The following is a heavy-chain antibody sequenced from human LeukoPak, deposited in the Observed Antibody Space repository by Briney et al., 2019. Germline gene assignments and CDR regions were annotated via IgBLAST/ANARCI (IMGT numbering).Heavy chain of an antibody. J-gene: IGHJ5*02. CDR2: IYYSGNT. V-gene: IGHV4-39*01. D-gene: IGHD3-10*01. CDR1: GVSISSSNSY. CDR3: ARRIYYGSGSPRRFDP. Sequence: SETLSLTCTVSGVSISSSNSYWGWIRQPPGKGLEWIGSIYYSGNTYYNASLKSQVSISIDTSKNQFSLRLTSVTAADTAVYYCARRIYYGSGSPRRFDPWGHGTRVIVSS.